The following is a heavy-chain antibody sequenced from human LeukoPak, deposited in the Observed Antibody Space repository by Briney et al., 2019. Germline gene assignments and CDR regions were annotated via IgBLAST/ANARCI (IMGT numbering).Heavy chain of an antibody. CDR3: ARDAWGTEFDP. Sequence: SETLSLTCTVSGGSISSGSYYWSWIRQPAGKGLEWIGRIYTSGSTNYNPSLESRVTISVDTSKSQFSLILSSVTAADTAVYYCARDAWGTEFDPWGQGTLVTVSS. CDR1: GGSISSGSYY. V-gene: IGHV4-61*02. J-gene: IGHJ5*02. D-gene: IGHD1-1*01. CDR2: IYTSGST.